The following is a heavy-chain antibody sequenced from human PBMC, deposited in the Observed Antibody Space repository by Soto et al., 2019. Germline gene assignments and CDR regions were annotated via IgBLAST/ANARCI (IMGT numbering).Heavy chain of an antibody. J-gene: IGHJ6*02. CDR3: ASSSALWHGMDA. Sequence: PGGSLRLSCAASGFSFIDFAMSWVRQAPGKGLEWVSAISGSGHNTYYTESLKGRFTISRDNSKNTLSLQVKSLRAEDTAVYYCASSSALWHGMDAWGQGTTVTVSS. D-gene: IGHD6-6*01. CDR2: ISGSGHNT. V-gene: IGHV3-23*01. CDR1: GFSFIDFA.